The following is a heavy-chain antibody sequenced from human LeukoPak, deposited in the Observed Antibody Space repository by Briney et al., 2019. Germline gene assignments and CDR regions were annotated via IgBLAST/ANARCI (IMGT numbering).Heavy chain of an antibody. CDR3: ARDYGDFGGGFDY. J-gene: IGHJ4*02. V-gene: IGHV3-30-3*01. CDR2: LSYDGGNK. Sequence: GRSLRLSCAASGFTLNSYAVHWVRQAPGKGLEWVAFLSYDGGNKYYADSVKGRFTISRDNLKNTLYLQMNSLKPEDTSVFYCARDYGDFGGGFDYWGQGTLVTVSS. CDR1: GFTLNSYA. D-gene: IGHD4-17*01.